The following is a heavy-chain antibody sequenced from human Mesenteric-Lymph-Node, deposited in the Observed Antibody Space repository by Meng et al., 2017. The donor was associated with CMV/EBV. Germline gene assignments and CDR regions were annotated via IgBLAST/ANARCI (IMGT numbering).Heavy chain of an antibody. V-gene: IGHV3-74*01. CDR1: GFNISNYW. CDR2: INSDGRST. CDR3: ARGGSTFGDF. Sequence: LSWAASGFNISNYWMHWVRQAPGKGLEWVARINSDGRSTNYADSVKGRFTVSRDNAKNTLYLQMNSLGADDTAVYSCARGGSTFGDFWGQGTLVTVSS. D-gene: IGHD2-2*01. J-gene: IGHJ4*02.